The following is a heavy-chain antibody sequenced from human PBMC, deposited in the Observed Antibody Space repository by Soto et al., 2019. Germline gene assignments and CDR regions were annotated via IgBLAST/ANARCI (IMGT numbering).Heavy chain of an antibody. CDR1: GGSISSYY. Sequence: SETLSLTCTVSGGSISSYYWSWIRQPPGKGLEWIGYIYYSGSTNYNPSLKSRVTISVDTSKNQFSLKLSSVTAADTAVYYCATLPHSSSWSKRPFDYWGQGTLVTVSS. CDR2: IYYSGST. CDR3: ATLPHSSSWSKRPFDY. V-gene: IGHV4-59*01. J-gene: IGHJ4*02. D-gene: IGHD6-13*01.